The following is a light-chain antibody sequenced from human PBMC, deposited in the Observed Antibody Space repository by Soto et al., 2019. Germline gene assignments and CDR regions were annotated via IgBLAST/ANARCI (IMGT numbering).Light chain of an antibody. Sequence: QSALTQPASVSGSPGQSITISCTGTRSDVGGYKYISWYQQHPGKAPKLLIYDIRNRPSGVSDRFSGSKSGNTASLTISGLQAEDEADYYCSSYTSSSTRVFGSGTKHTVL. CDR3: SSYTSSSTRV. V-gene: IGLV2-14*03. J-gene: IGLJ1*01. CDR2: DIR. CDR1: RSDVGGYKY.